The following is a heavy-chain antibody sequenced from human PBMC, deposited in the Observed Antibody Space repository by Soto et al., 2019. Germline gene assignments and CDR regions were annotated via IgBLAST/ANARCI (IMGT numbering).Heavy chain of an antibody. J-gene: IGHJ4*02. CDR1: GFTFSSYA. D-gene: IGHD3-10*01. V-gene: IGHV3-30-3*01. CDR3: ARERYGSGSYGDY. Sequence: LRLSCAASGFTFSSYAMHWVRQAPGKGLEWVAVISYDGSNKYYADSVKGRFTISRDNSKNTLYLQMNSLRAEDTAVYYCARERYGSGSYGDYWGQGTLVTVSS. CDR2: ISYDGSNK.